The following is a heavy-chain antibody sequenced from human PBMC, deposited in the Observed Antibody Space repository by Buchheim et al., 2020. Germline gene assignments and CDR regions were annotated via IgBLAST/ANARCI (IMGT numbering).Heavy chain of an antibody. CDR3: ARDRYYYDSSGTGGMDV. D-gene: IGHD3-22*01. V-gene: IGHV3-30-3*01. J-gene: IGHJ6*02. CDR1: GFTFSSYA. CDR2: ISYDGSNK. Sequence: QVQLVESGGGVVQPGGSLRLSCAASGFTFSSYAMHWVRQAPGKGLEWVAVISYDGSNKYYADSVKGRFTISRDNSKNTLYPQMNSLRAEDTAVYYCARDRYYYDSSGTGGMDVWGQGTT.